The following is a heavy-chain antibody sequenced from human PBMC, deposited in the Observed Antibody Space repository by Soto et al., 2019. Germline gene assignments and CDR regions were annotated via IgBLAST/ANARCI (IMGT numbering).Heavy chain of an antibody. D-gene: IGHD1-26*01. V-gene: IGHV4-59*08. CDR3: ARSGSYYRYFDY. Sequence: SETLSLTCTVSGVSISSYYWIWIRQPPGKGLEWIGYIYYSGSTNYNPSLKSRVTISVDTSKNQFSLKLSSVTAADTAVYYCARSGSYYRYFDYWGQGTLVTVSS. J-gene: IGHJ4*02. CDR1: GVSISSYY. CDR2: IYYSGST.